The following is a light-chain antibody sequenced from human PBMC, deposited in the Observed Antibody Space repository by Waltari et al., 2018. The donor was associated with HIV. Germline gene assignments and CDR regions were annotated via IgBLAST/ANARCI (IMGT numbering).Light chain of an antibody. Sequence: SYELTQPPSVSVSPGQTARITCSGDALPKQYAYWYQQKPGQDPVLVIYKDSERPSGIPERFSGSSSGTTVTLTISGVQAEDEADYYCQSADSSGTPVFGGGTKLTVL. CDR3: QSADSSGTPV. CDR2: KDS. J-gene: IGLJ2*01. V-gene: IGLV3-25*03. CDR1: ALPKQY.